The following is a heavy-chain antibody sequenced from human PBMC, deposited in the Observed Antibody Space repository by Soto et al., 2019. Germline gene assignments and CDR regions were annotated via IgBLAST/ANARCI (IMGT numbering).Heavy chain of an antibody. CDR3: AKGIXGPKGYDSSGYYSGLDY. J-gene: IGHJ4*02. Sequence: ASVKVSCKASGYTFTSYYMHWVRQAPGQGLEWMGIINPSGGSTSYAQKFQGRVTMTRDTSTSTVYMELSSLRSEDTAVYYCAKGIXGPKGYDSSGYYSGLDYWGQGTLVTVSS. CDR1: GYTFTSYY. V-gene: IGHV1-46*01. D-gene: IGHD3-22*01. CDR2: INPSGGST.